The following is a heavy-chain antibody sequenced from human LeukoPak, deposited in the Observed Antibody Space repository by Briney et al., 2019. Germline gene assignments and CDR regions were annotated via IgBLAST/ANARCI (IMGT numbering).Heavy chain of an antibody. J-gene: IGHJ4*02. CDR1: GFTLSSYW. V-gene: IGHV3-30*03. CDR3: ARAFGLTDY. D-gene: IGHD3/OR15-3a*01. Sequence: PGGSLRLSCAASGFTLSSYWMHWVRQAPGKGLEWVAVISYDGSNKYYADSVKGRFTISRDNAKNSLYLQMNSLRDEDTAVYYCARAFGLTDYWGQGTLVTVSS. CDR2: ISYDGSNK.